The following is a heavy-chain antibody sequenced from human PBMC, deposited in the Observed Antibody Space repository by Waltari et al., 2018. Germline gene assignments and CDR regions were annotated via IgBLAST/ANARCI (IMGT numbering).Heavy chain of an antibody. D-gene: IGHD4-17*01. V-gene: IGHV1-2*02. CDR3: ARLRSDWGYYFDY. Sequence: QVQLVQSGAEVKKPGASVRVSCKASGYTFTGYSMHWVRQAPGQGLEWMGWINPNSGDTNYAQKFQGRVTMTRDTSISTAYMELSRLRSDDTAVYYCARLRSDWGYYFDYWGQGTLVTVSS. CDR2: INPNSGDT. CDR1: GYTFTGYS. J-gene: IGHJ4*02.